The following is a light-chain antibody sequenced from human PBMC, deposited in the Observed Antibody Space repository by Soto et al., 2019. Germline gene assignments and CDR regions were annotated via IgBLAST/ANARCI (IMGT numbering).Light chain of an antibody. CDR2: DAS. J-gene: IGKJ2*01. CDR3: QQYYHWLYT. V-gene: IGKV3-15*01. CDR1: QSVSSN. Sequence: EIVMTQSPATLSVSPGERATLSCRASQSVSSNLAWYQQKPGQAPRLLIYDASTRATGIPARFSGSGSGTEFTLTISSLQSEDFAVYYCQQYYHWLYTFGQGTNLEIK.